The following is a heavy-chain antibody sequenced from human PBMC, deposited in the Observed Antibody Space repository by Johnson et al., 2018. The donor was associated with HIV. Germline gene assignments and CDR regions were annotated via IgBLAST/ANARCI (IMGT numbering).Heavy chain of an antibody. Sequence: QVQLVESGGGVVQPGRSLRLSCAASGFTFSSYGMHWVRQAPGKGLEWVAVISYDGSNKYYADSVKGRFTISRDNSKNTLYLQMNSLRAGDTAMYYCARVGSGELLDGFDIWGRGTMVTVSS. D-gene: IGHD3-10*01. CDR1: GFTFSSYG. CDR3: ARVGSGELLDGFDI. CDR2: ISYDGSNK. J-gene: IGHJ3*02. V-gene: IGHV3-30*03.